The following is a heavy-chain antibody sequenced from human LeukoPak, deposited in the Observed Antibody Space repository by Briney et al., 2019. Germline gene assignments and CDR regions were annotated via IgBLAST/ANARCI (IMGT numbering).Heavy chain of an antibody. Sequence: GGSLRLSCAASGFTFSKAWMSWVRQAPGRGLEWVGGSKSKTDGGTTDYAAHVKGRFTISRYDSTNTLYLQMNTLKTEHTAVYYCTTDYGDTDPLGNWGQGTLFTVSS. CDR1: GFTFSKAW. CDR3: TTDYGDTDPLGN. CDR2: SKSKTDGGTT. J-gene: IGHJ4*02. V-gene: IGHV3-15*01. D-gene: IGHD4-17*01.